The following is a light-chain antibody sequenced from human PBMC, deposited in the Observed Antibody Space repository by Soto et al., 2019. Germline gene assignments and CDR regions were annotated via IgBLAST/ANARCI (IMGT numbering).Light chain of an antibody. CDR1: SSDIGGYNF. CDR2: DVG. Sequence: QSALTQPASVSGSPGQSITIACTGTSSDIGGYNFVSWYQQHPGKAPKLLIYDVGNRPSGVSNRFSGSKSGNMASLTISGLQAEDEAHYYCNSYRTVSTYVFGTGTKVTVL. CDR3: NSYRTVSTYV. J-gene: IGLJ1*01. V-gene: IGLV2-14*01.